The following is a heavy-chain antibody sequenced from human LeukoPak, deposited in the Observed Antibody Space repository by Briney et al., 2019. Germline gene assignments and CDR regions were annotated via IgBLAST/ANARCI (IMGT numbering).Heavy chain of an antibody. D-gene: IGHD6-25*01. J-gene: IGHJ6*03. V-gene: IGHV1-8*03. CDR1: GYTFTSYD. CDR3: ARGPSSGNYYYYMDV. CDR2: MNPNSGNT. Sequence: ASVKVSCKASGYTFTSYDINWVRQATGQGLEWMGWMNPNSGNTGYAQKFQGRVTITRNTPISTAYMELSSLRSEDTAVYYCARGPSSGNYYYYMDVWGKGTTVTVSS.